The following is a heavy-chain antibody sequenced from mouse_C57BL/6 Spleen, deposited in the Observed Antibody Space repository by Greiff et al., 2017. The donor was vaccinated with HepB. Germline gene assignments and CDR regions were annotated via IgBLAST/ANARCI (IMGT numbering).Heavy chain of an antibody. V-gene: IGHV1-9*01. CDR2: ILPGSGST. CDR1: GYTFTGYW. J-gene: IGHJ3*01. Sequence: VQLQQSGAELMKPGASVKLSCKATGYTFTGYWIEWVKQRPGHGLAWIGEILPGSGSTNYNEKFKGKATFTADTSSNTAYMQLSSLTTEDSAIYYCASPIYYGSSYGAWFAYWGQGTLVTVSA. CDR3: ASPIYYGSSYGAWFAY. D-gene: IGHD1-1*01.